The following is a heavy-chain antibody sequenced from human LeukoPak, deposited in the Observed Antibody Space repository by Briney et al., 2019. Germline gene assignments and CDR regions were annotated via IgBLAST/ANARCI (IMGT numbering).Heavy chain of an antibody. CDR3: ARHAAVAGTAFDY. D-gene: IGHD6-19*01. CDR1: GGSMYSHY. CDR2: VYYIGST. V-gene: IGHV4-59*08. Sequence: SETLSLTCTVSGGSMYSHYWSWIRQSPGTGLEWIAYVYYIGSTHYNPSLKSRATISVDTSKNQFSLRLTSMTAADTAVYFCARHAAVAGTAFDYWGPGTLVTVSS. J-gene: IGHJ4*02.